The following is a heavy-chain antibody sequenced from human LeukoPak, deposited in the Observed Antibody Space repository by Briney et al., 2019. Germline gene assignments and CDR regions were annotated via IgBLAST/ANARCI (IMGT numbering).Heavy chain of an antibody. J-gene: IGHJ4*02. CDR3: AREDVVPAAMVDY. Sequence: GGSLRLSCAGYGFTFSSYAMSWVRQAPGKGLEWVSTITGTGGSTYYADSVKGRFTISRDNSKNTVSLQMNSLRAEDTAVYYCAREDVVPAAMVDYWGQGSQVTVSS. D-gene: IGHD2-2*01. CDR2: ITGTGGST. V-gene: IGHV3-23*01. CDR1: GFTFSSYA.